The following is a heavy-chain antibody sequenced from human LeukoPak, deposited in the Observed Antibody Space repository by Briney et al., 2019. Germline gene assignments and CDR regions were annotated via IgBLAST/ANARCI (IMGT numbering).Heavy chain of an antibody. CDR2: IQAKAYGGAT. CDR1: GFTFGDYA. D-gene: IGHD2-2*01. CDR3: TRAPHPRCSSSGCYLDY. J-gene: IGHJ4*02. Sequence: PGGSLRLSCSTSGFTFGDYAMSWVRQAPGKGLEWVGFIQAKAYGGATEYAASVKGRFSISRDDSQSIANLQMNDLKTEDTAVYYCTRAPHPRCSSSGCYLDYWGQGTLVMVSS. V-gene: IGHV3-49*04.